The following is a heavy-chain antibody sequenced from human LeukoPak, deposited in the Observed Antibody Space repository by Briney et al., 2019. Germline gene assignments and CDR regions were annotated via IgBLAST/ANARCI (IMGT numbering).Heavy chain of an antibody. CDR3: ARCRLLWFGELSPNYGMDA. CDR2: ISSSSSTI. D-gene: IGHD3-10*01. J-gene: IGHJ6*02. Sequence: PGGSLRLSCAASGFTVSSNYMSWVRQAPGKGLESVSYISSSSSTIYFADSVKGRFTISRDNAKSSLYLQMNSLRAEDTAVYYCARCRLLWFGELSPNYGMDAWGQGTTVTVSS. V-gene: IGHV3-48*04. CDR1: GFTVSSNY.